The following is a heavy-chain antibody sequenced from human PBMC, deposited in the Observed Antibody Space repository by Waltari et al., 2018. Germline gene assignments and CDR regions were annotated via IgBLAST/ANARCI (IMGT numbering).Heavy chain of an antibody. CDR2: VHHSGKI. CDR3: ARDRGRGLYLDT. V-gene: IGHV4-4*02. D-gene: IGHD2-15*01. Sequence: QLQLQESGPGLVEPSGTLSLTCAVSGDSMSGTNCWSWVRQFPQKGLEWIGQVHHSGKINYNPSFASRVTISGDTSNNQFSLMVTSATAADTAVYYCARDRGRGLYLDTWGPGILVTVSP. CDR1: GDSMSGTNC. J-gene: IGHJ5*02.